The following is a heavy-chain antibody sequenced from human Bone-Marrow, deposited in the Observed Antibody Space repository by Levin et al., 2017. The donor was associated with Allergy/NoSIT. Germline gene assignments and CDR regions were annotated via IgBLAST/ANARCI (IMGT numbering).Heavy chain of an antibody. Sequence: SETLSLTCTVSRDSMNNYYWAWIRQPPGKGLEYIGYVYYAGNTNYNPSLKSRVTISIDTSKTHFSLRLTSVTAADTAVYYCARDEYCGGECFSTWGPGTLVTVSS. V-gene: IGHV4-59*01. CDR1: RDSMNNYY. CDR3: ARDEYCGGECFST. D-gene: IGHD2-21*01. J-gene: IGHJ5*02. CDR2: VYYAGNT.